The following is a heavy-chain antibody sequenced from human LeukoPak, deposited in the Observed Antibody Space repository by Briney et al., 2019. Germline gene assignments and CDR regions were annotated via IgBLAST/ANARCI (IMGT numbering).Heavy chain of an antibody. CDR1: GFTFSSYA. Sequence: GGSLRLSCAASGFTFSSYAMHWVRQAPGKGLEYVSAISSNGGSTYYANSVKGRFTISRDNSKNTLYLQMGSLRAEDMAVYYCAKVALRSGSYFGLYYFDYWGQGTLVTVSS. J-gene: IGHJ4*02. V-gene: IGHV3-64*01. CDR3: AKVALRSGSYFGLYYFDY. D-gene: IGHD1-26*01. CDR2: ISSNGGST.